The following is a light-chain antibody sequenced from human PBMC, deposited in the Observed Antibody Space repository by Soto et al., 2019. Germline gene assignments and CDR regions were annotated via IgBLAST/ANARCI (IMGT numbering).Light chain of an antibody. CDR2: DVT. CDR3: ISYTTSGTPV. V-gene: IGLV2-14*03. CDR1: SADVGAYDY. J-gene: IGLJ7*01. Sequence: QSALTQPASVSGSPGQSITISCTGTSADVGAYDYVSWYQHHPGKGPKLMIFDVTIRPSGVSNRCSGSKSGNTASLTSSGLQAEDEPDYHCISYTTSGTPVFGGGTQLTVL.